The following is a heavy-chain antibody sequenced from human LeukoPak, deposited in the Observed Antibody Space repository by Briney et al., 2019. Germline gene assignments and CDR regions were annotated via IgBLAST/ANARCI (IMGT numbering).Heavy chain of an antibody. D-gene: IGHD4-23*01. CDR1: GFTFSDDW. J-gene: IGHJ4*02. CDR2: VNQFVSVR. Sequence: GGSLRLSCEAYGFTFSDDWMNWVRQAPGKGLECVANVNQFVSVRYYMDSVKGRFTISRDNSKNSLSLQMNSLRADDTAVYFCARGLRWPDFGGQGTLVTVSS. CDR3: ARGLRWPDF. V-gene: IGHV3-7*03.